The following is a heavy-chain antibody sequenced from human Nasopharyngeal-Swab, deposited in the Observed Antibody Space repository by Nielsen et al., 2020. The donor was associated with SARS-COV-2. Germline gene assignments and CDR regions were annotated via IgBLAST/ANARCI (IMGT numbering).Heavy chain of an antibody. J-gene: IGHJ5*02. CDR3: ARALGSIAARPRFDP. V-gene: IGHV4-59*01. CDR2: IYYSGST. D-gene: IGHD6-6*01. Sequence: RQAPGKGLEWIGYIYYSGSTNYNPSLKSRVTISVDTSKNQFSLKLSSVTAADTAVYYCARALGSIAARPRFDPWGQGTLGTVSS.